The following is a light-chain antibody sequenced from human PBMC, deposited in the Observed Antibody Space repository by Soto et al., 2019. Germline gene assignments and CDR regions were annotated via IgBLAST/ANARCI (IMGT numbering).Light chain of an antibody. CDR3: KHHFASSWT. J-gene: IGKJ1*01. CDR2: ATS. CDR1: QSIDNRS. Sequence: EIVLTQSPGTLSSSPGERATLSCRASQSIDNRSFAWYQHKPGQAPRLLIYATSSRATGIPDRFGGSGSGTDFTLTINRLEPEDFALYYCKHHFASSWTFRQGTKGDIK. V-gene: IGKV3-20*01.